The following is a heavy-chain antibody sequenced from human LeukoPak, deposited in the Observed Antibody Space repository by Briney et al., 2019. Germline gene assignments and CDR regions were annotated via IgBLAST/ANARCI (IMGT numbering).Heavy chain of an antibody. CDR2: ISGSGGST. CDR3: AKDPNDY. CDR1: GFPFTSYP. J-gene: IGHJ4*02. Sequence: GGSLSPPCAPPGFPFTSYPMGWARQAPGRGLEWVSAISGSGGSTYYADSVKGRFTISRDNSKNTLYLQMNSLRAEDTAVYYCAKDPNDYWGQGTLVTVSS. V-gene: IGHV3-23*01.